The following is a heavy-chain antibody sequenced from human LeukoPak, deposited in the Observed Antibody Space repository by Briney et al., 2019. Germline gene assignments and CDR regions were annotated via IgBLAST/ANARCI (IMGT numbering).Heavy chain of an antibody. J-gene: IGHJ6*03. CDR2: FDPEDGET. V-gene: IGHV1-24*01. CDR3: ARGTDYGDYGGTWFYYYYMDV. D-gene: IGHD4-17*01. Sequence: GASVKVSCKVSGYTLTELSMHWVRQAPGKGLEWMGGFDPEDGETIYAQKFQGRVTMTRDTSTSTVYMELSNLRSEDTAVYYCARGTDYGDYGGTWFYYYYMDVWGEGTTVTVSS. CDR1: GYTLTELS.